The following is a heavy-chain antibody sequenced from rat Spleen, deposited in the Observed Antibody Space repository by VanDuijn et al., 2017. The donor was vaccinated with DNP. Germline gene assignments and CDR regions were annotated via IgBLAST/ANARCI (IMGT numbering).Heavy chain of an antibody. CDR2: MSPTTRSS. Sequence: EVQLVESGGGLVQPGRSLKLSCAASGFTFSNYNMAWVRQAPKKGLEWVACMSPTTRSSYYRDSVRGRFTVSRDDSTSTLYLQMDSLRSEDTATYYCARVGDYHDGGDGDVLDVWGQGTSVTVS. V-gene: IGHV5-25*01. J-gene: IGHJ4*01. CDR1: GFTFSNYN. CDR3: ARVGDYHDGGDGDVLDV. D-gene: IGHD1-12*02.